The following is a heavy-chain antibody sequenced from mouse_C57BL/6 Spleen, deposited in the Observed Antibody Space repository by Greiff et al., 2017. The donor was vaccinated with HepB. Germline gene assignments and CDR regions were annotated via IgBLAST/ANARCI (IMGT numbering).Heavy chain of an antibody. CDR2: ISDGGSYT. Sequence: EVKLMESGGGLVKPGGSLKLSCAASGFTFSSYAMSWVRQTPEKRLEWVATISDGGSYTYYPDNVKGRFTISRDNAKNNLYLQMSHLKSEDTAMYYCARGVDEWYFDVWGTGTTVTVSS. CDR3: ARGVDEWYFDV. V-gene: IGHV5-4*03. CDR1: GFTFSSYA. J-gene: IGHJ1*03. D-gene: IGHD1-1*02.